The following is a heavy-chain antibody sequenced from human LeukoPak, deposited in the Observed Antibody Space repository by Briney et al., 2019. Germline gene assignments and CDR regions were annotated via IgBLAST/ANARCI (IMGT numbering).Heavy chain of an antibody. D-gene: IGHD2-2*01. CDR2: ISSSGSTI. CDR1: GFTFSSYE. CDR3: ARTAAMHFFLDY. J-gene: IGHJ4*02. V-gene: IGHV3-48*03. Sequence: QPGGSLRLSCAASGFTFSSYEMNWVRQAPGKGLEWVSYISSSGSTIYYADSVKGRFTISRDNAKNSLYLQMNSLRAEDTAVYYCARTAAMHFFLDYWGQGTLVTVSS.